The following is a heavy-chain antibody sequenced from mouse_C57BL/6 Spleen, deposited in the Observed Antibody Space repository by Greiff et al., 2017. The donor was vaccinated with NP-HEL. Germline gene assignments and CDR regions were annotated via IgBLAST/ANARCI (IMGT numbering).Heavy chain of an antibody. CDR1: GYTFTTYP. CDR2: FHPYNDDT. J-gene: IGHJ3*01. CDR3: ARGSSGYGGFAY. D-gene: IGHD3-2*02. Sequence: QVQLKESGAELVKPGASVKMSCKASGYTFTTYPIEWMKQNHGKSLEWIGNFHPYNDDTKYNEKFKGKATLTVEKSSSTVYLELSRLTSDDSAVYYCARGSSGYGGFAYWGQGTLVTVSA. V-gene: IGHV1-47*01.